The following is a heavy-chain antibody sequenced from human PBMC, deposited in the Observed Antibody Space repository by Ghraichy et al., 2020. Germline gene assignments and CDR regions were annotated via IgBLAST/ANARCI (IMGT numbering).Heavy chain of an antibody. Sequence: SETLSLTCTVSGDYITSDGYYWTWIRQHPGKGLEWIGYIYHNGRTFYNPSLKSRISMSVDRSLNQFSLKLPSVTAADTAVYFCARGAGYCETVDPWGQGTLVTVSS. CDR1: GDYITSDGYY. J-gene: IGHJ5*02. CDR3: ARGAGYCETVDP. D-gene: IGHD2-21*01. CDR2: IYHNGRT. V-gene: IGHV4-31*03.